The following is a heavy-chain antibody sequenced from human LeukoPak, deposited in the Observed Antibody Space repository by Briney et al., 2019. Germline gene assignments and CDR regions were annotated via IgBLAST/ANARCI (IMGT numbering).Heavy chain of an antibody. Sequence: ASVKVSCKASGYTFTGYYMHWVRQAPGQGLEWMGWINPNSGGTNYAQKFQGRVTMTRDTSISTAYMELSRLRSDDTAVYYCAREAVVVAATDLDAVVGWFDPWGQGTLVTVSS. CDR3: AREAVVVAATDLDAVVGWFDP. J-gene: IGHJ5*02. CDR1: GYTFTGYY. CDR2: INPNSGGT. D-gene: IGHD2-15*01. V-gene: IGHV1-2*02.